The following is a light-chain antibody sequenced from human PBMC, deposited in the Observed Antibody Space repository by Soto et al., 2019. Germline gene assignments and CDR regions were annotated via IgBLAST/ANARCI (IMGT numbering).Light chain of an antibody. Sequence: EIVLTQSPGALSLSPGEGATLRCSASAPLSTSYVAWYRQRRGQPPKLLIYSTSTRAADISPRCSGSGSGTDFTLTISDLAAEDSATYYCQQYGASPPATFGGGTRVEI. J-gene: IGKJ4*01. V-gene: IGKV3-20*01. CDR3: QQYGASPPAT. CDR1: APLSTSY. CDR2: STS.